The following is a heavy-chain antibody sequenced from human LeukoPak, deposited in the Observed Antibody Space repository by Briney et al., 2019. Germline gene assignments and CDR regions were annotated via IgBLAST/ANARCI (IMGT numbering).Heavy chain of an antibody. D-gene: IGHD4-11*01. V-gene: IGHV4-59*01. J-gene: IGHJ5*01. CDR2: IFYSGST. Sequence: SETLSLTCAVYGGSFSGYYWSWIRQPPGKGLEWIGSIFYSGSTNYNPSLKSRVIISVDTSKNQFSLKLSSVTAADTAVYYCAREDYSGGNNWFDFWGQGTLVTVSS. CDR3: AREDYSGGNNWFDF. CDR1: GGSFSGYY.